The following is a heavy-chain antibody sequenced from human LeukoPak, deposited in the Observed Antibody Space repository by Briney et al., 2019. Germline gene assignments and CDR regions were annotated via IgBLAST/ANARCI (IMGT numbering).Heavy chain of an antibody. D-gene: IGHD1-1*01. CDR3: ARGRTSGTAGVLAY. Sequence: PGGSLRLSCAASGFTFSSYSMNWVRQAPGKGLEWVSSISSSSSYIYYADSVKGRFTISRDNAKNSLYLQMNSLRAEDTAVYYCARGRTSGTAGVLAYWGQGTLVTVSS. J-gene: IGHJ4*02. CDR1: GFTFSSYS. CDR2: ISSSSSYI. V-gene: IGHV3-21*01.